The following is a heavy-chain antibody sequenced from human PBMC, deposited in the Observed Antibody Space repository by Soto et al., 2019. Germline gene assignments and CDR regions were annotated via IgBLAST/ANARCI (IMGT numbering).Heavy chain of an antibody. V-gene: IGHV3-30-3*01. CDR3: ARAAISSRLGEYYFDY. CDR1: GFTFSSYA. Sequence: QVQLVESGGGVVQPGRSLRLSCAASGFTFSSYAMHWVRQAPGKGLEWVAVISYDGSNKYYADSVKGRFTISRDNSKNTLYLQMNSLRAEDTAVYYCARAAISSRLGEYYFDYWGQGPLVTVSS. D-gene: IGHD3-16*01. CDR2: ISYDGSNK. J-gene: IGHJ4*02.